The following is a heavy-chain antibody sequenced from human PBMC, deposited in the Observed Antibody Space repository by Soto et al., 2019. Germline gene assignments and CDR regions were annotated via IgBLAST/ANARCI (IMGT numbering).Heavy chain of an antibody. CDR3: AKLRGPLQSLLPTLYLDS. CDR1: GFTFSSYA. D-gene: IGHD3-3*01. V-gene: IGHV3-23*01. CDR2: ITARVGTK. Sequence: EVQLLESGGKLVQPGGSLSLSCAASGFTFSSYAMNSVRRVPGKGLEWVSGITARVGTKFYSDSMMGRFTISRDRSKNTVYLQMNRLRVDGTGVYYCAKLRGPLQSLLPTLYLDSWGQGTLVTVSA. J-gene: IGHJ4*02.